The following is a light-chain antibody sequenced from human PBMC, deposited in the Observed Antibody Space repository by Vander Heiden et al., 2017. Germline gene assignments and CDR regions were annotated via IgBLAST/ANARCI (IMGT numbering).Light chain of an antibody. Sequence: QMTQSPSSLSASVGDRVTITCRASQSISSYLNWYQQKPGKAPKLLIYAASSLQSGVPSRFSGSGSGTDFTLTISSLQPEDFATYYCQQSYSTPPTFGQGTKLEIK. V-gene: IGKV1-39*01. J-gene: IGKJ2*01. CDR3: QQSYSTPPT. CDR1: QSISSY. CDR2: AAS.